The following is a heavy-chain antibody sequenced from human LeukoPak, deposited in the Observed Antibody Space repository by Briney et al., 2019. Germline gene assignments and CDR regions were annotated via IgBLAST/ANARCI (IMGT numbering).Heavy chain of an antibody. D-gene: IGHD6-19*01. CDR1: GPIVSTNY. V-gene: IGHV3-53*01. CDR2: LYVNENR. Sequence: GGSLRLSCAVSGPIVSTNYMSWVRQAPGKGLEWISILYVNENRYYADSVKGRFIISRDTSKNALYLQMNSLRAEDTAVYYCARVPYRGAVAGLWIDFWGQGTLVTVSS. CDR3: ARVPYRGAVAGLWIDF. J-gene: IGHJ4*02.